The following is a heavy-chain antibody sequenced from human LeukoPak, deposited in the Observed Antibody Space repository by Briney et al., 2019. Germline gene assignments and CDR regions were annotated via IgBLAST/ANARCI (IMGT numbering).Heavy chain of an antibody. Sequence: PSETLSLTCTVSGGSISTTSYYWGWIRQPPGKGPEWIGSIYYSGSTYYNPSLKSRVTISVDTSKNQFSLKLSSVTAADTAVYYCARVFQWLVFDAFDIWGQGTMVTVSS. J-gene: IGHJ3*02. V-gene: IGHV4-39*01. CDR1: GGSISTTSYY. D-gene: IGHD6-19*01. CDR3: ARVFQWLVFDAFDI. CDR2: IYYSGST.